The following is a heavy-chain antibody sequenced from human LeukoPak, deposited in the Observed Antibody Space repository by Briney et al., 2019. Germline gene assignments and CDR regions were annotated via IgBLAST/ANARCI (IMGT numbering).Heavy chain of an antibody. J-gene: IGHJ4*02. CDR3: AKNKLAYCGVDFYPNFDY. CDR2: ICGSGGST. CDR1: GFTFSSYA. Sequence: GGSLRLSCAASGFTFSSYAMSWVRQAPGKGLEWVSAICGSGGSTYYADSVKGRFTISRDNSKNTLYLQMNSLRAEDTAVYYCAKNKLAYCGVDFYPNFDYGGQGTPVTVSS. V-gene: IGHV3-23*01. D-gene: IGHD2-21*02.